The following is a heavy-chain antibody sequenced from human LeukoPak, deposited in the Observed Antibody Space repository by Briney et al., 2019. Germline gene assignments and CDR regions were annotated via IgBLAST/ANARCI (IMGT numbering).Heavy chain of an antibody. CDR1: GFTFSGHN. CDR2: VSISSGTV. J-gene: IGHJ4*02. D-gene: IGHD3-16*01. CDR3: ARAMSTFGGVRNYFDS. V-gene: IGHV3-48*04. Sequence: GGSLRLSCAASGFTFSGHNMNWVRQAPGKGLEWISFVSISSGTVYYADSVNGRFRISRDNAKSSLDLEMNSLRAEDTAVYYCARAMSTFGGVRNYFDSWGQGTLVTVSS.